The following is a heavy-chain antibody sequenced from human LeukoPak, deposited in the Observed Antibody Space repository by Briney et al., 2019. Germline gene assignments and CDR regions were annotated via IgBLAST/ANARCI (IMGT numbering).Heavy chain of an antibody. J-gene: IGHJ4*02. D-gene: IGHD6-13*01. CDR3: AKRGSNTWSDFDY. CDR1: GGSISTYY. CDR2: IYYSGIT. V-gene: IGHV4-59*08. Sequence: SETLSLTCTVSGGSISTYYWSWIRQPPGKGLEWIGYIYYSGITNYNPTLKSRATISVDTSKNQFSLKLNSVTAADTAVYYCAKRGSNTWSDFDYWGQGTLVTVSS.